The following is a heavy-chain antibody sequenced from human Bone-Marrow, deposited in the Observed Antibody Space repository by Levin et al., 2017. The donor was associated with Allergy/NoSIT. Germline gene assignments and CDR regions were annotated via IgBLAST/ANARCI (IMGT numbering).Heavy chain of an antibody. J-gene: IGHJ4*02. Sequence: GGSLRLSCAASGFTFSNHSMNWVRQAPGKGLEWVSYISRTGRTIYSADSVKGRFSISRDNAKNSLYLQMNSLRDEDTALYFCARGVSGGWFGSSRFDYWGQGILVTVSS. CDR1: GFTFSNHS. D-gene: IGHD6-19*01. V-gene: IGHV3-48*02. CDR3: ARGVSGGWFGSSRFDY. CDR2: ISRTGRTI.